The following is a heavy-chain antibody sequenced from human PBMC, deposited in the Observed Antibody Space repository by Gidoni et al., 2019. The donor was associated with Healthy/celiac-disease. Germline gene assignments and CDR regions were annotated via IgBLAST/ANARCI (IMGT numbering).Heavy chain of an antibody. CDR1: VGSFSGYY. CDR2: INHSGST. J-gene: IGHJ6*02. V-gene: IGHV4-34*01. D-gene: IGHD3-3*01. CDR3: ARGAFWSGYYSVRYYYYGMDV. Sequence: QVQLQQWGAGLLKPSEALSLTCAASVGSFSGYYWSWIRQPQGKGLEWIGEINHSGSTNYNPSLKSRVTISVDTSKNQFSLKLSSVTAADTAVYYCARGAFWSGYYSVRYYYYGMDVWGQGTTVTVSS.